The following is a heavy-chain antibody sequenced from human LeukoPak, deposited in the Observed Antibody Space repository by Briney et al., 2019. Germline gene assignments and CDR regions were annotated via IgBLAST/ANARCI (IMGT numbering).Heavy chain of an antibody. V-gene: IGHV3-49*03. CDR2: IRKKGYGETT. CDR1: GFTFGDDA. CDR3: SRGVHDYGDSNYYFDQ. D-gene: IGHD4-17*01. J-gene: IGHJ4*02. Sequence: GGSLRLSCTASGFTFGDDAWSWFRQAPGKVLEWICFIRKKGYGETTDYAASVRGRFTISRDDAKSIAYLQMNSLKTEDTALYYCSRGVHDYGDSNYYFDQWGRGTLVTVSS.